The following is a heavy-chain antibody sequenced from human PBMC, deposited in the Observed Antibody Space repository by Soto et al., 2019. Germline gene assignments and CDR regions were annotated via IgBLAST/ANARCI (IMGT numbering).Heavy chain of an antibody. CDR3: ARGDDYGDHENYFYYEMDV. J-gene: IGHJ6*02. CDR1: GFTFSRYS. Sequence: EVQLVESGGGLVKPGGSLRLSCAASGFTFSRYSMNWVRQAPGKGLEWVSSIRGSSSYIYYADSVKGRFIIYRANADNSLSLQMNSLRAEDTAVYYCARGDDYGDHENYFYYEMDVWGQGTTVTVSS. V-gene: IGHV3-21*01. D-gene: IGHD4-17*01. CDR2: IRGSSSYI.